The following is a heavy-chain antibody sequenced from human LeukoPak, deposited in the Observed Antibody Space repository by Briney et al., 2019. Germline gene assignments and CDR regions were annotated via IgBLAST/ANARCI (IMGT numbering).Heavy chain of an antibody. CDR1: GGSISSSSYY. J-gene: IGHJ4*02. CDR3: AIAARRYYFDY. D-gene: IGHD6-6*01. V-gene: IGHV4-39*01. Sequence: KTSETLSLTCTVSGGSISSSSYYWGWIRQPPGKGLEWIGSIYYSGSTYYNPSLKSRVTISVDTPKNQFSLKLSSVTAADTAVYYCAIAARRYYFDYWGQGTLVTVSS. CDR2: IYYSGST.